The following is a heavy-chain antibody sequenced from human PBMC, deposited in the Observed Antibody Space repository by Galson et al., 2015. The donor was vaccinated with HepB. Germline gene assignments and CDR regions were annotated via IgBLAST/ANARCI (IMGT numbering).Heavy chain of an antibody. CDR2: INPDSGGT. V-gene: IGHV1-2*02. D-gene: IGHD3-16*01. CDR1: AYTFTNYY. J-gene: IGHJ4*02. Sequence: SVKVSCKASAYTFTNYYITWVRQAPGQGLEWMGWINPDSGGTTYAQKFQGRISMTRDMSISTAYMGLYSLTSDDTAVYYCARAVITDFDFWGQGTLVTISS. CDR3: ARAVITDFDF.